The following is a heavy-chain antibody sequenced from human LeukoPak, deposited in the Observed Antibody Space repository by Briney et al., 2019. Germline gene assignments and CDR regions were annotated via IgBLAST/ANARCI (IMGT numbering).Heavy chain of an antibody. CDR2: IYYSGST. CDR3: ARERGPLGATSIPFDY. CDR1: GGSISSYY. V-gene: IGHV4-59*01. D-gene: IGHD1-26*01. J-gene: IGHJ4*02. Sequence: SETLSLTCTVSGGSISSYYWSWIRQPPGKGLEWIGYIYYSGSTNYNPSLKSRVTISVDTSKNQFSLKLSSVTAADTAVYYCARERGPLGATSIPFDYWGQGTLVTVSS.